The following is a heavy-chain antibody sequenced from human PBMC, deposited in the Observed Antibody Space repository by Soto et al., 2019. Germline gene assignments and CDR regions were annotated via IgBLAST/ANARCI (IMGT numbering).Heavy chain of an antibody. CDR3: ARGRGYSGDDHYYYFDMDV. Sequence: QVQLVQSGAEVKKPASSVKVSCKASGGTFNNYPITWVRQAPGEGLEWMGGSIPIFGTANYAQNFQGRVTISVDESTSTDDMELSSLRSEDTAVYYCARGRGYSGDDHYYYFDMDVWGQGTTVTVSS. CDR2: SIPIFGTA. J-gene: IGHJ6*02. CDR1: GGTFNNYP. D-gene: IGHD5-12*01. V-gene: IGHV1-69*01.